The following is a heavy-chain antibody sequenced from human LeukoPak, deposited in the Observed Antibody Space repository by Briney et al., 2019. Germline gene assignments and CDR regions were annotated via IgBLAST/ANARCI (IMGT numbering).Heavy chain of an antibody. J-gene: IGHJ5*02. CDR2: INHSGST. CDR1: GGSFSGYH. CDR3: ARGRLVFPTQMWWFDP. Sequence: SETLSLTCAVYGGSFSGYHWSWIRQPPGKGLEWIGEINHSGSTNYNPSLKSRVTISVDTSKNQFSLKLSSVTAADTAVYYCARGRLVFPTQMWWFDPWGQGTLVTVSS. V-gene: IGHV4-34*01. D-gene: IGHD5/OR15-5a*01.